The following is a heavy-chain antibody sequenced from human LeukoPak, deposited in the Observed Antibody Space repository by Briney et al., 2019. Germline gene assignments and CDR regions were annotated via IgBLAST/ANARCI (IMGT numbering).Heavy chain of an antibody. Sequence: ASVKVSCKASGYTFTGYYMHWVRQAPGRGLEWMGWINPNSGGTNYAQKFQGRVTMTRDTSISTAYMELSRLRSDDTAVYYCARDLSRDNLSFDPWGQGTLVTVSS. V-gene: IGHV1-2*02. CDR2: INPNSGGT. D-gene: IGHD1-14*01. CDR3: ARDLSRDNLSFDP. CDR1: GYTFTGYY. J-gene: IGHJ5*02.